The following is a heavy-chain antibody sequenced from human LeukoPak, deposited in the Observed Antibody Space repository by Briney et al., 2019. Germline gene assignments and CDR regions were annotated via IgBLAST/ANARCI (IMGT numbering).Heavy chain of an antibody. CDR3: AREYYYETSGYHNWVHAFEI. CDR1: GGTFSSYA. CDR2: IIPIFGTA. D-gene: IGHD3-22*01. Sequence: ASVKVSCKASGGTFSSYAISWVRQAPGQGLEWMGGIIPIFGTANYAQKFQGRVTITADESTSTAYMELSSLRSEDTAVYYCAREYYYETSGYHNWVHAFEIWGQGTMVTVSS. J-gene: IGHJ3*02. V-gene: IGHV1-69*13.